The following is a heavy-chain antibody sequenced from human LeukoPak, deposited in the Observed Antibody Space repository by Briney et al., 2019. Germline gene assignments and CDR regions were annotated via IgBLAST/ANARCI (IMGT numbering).Heavy chain of an antibody. J-gene: IGHJ4*02. V-gene: IGHV3-48*04. Sequence: GGSLRLSCAASGFTFSSYGMHWVRQAPGKGLEWVSYISSSSSTIYYADSVKGRFTISRDNAKNSLYLQMNSLRAEDTAVYYCARDQGVTTRDWGQGTLVTVSS. D-gene: IGHD4-17*01. CDR2: ISSSSSTI. CDR3: ARDQGVTTRD. CDR1: GFTFSSYG.